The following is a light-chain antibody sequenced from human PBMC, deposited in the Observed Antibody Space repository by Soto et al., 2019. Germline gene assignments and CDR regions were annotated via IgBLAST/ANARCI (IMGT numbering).Light chain of an antibody. CDR1: SSGVGGYNY. CDR3: SSYTSSSTGV. Sequence: QSALTQPASVSGSPGQSITISCTGTSSGVGGYNYVSWYQQHPGKAPKLMIYDVSNRPSGVSNRFSGSKSGNTASLTISGLQAEDEADYYCSSYTSSSTGVFGTGTKLTVL. J-gene: IGLJ1*01. CDR2: DVS. V-gene: IGLV2-14*01.